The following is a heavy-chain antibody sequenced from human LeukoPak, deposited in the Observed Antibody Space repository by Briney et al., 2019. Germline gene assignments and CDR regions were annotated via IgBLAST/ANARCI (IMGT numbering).Heavy chain of an antibody. V-gene: IGHV3-23*01. D-gene: IGHD3-22*01. J-gene: IGHJ4*02. CDR2: TSGSGDGT. Sequence: GGSLRLSCAASGFTFSSYAMSWVRQAPGKGLEWVSATSGSGDGTFYADSVKGRFTISRDNSKNTLYLQMNSLRTEDTTITYCAKLRDFFDSSGQFDHWGQGTLVTVSS. CDR3: AKLRDFFDSSGQFDH. CDR1: GFTFSSYA.